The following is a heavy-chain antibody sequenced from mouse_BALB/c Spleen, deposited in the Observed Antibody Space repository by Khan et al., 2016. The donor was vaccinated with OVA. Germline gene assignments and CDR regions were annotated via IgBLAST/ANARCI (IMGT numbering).Heavy chain of an antibody. D-gene: IGHD2-14*01. Sequence: VQLKQSGPDLVKPGASVKISCQASGYSFTLYYMTWVKQSHGKSLEWIGRVNPNTGGSDYNQEFKGKAILTVDKSSNTAYMELHSLPSEDSAVYYCARGYDFFAYWGQGTLVTVSA. J-gene: IGHJ3*01. CDR2: VNPNTGGS. CDR3: ARGYDFFAY. V-gene: IGHV1-26*01. CDR1: GYSFTLYY.